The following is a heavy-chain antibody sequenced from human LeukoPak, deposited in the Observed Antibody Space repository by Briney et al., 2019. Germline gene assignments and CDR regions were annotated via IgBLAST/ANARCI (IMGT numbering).Heavy chain of an antibody. D-gene: IGHD6-13*01. CDR2: ISGSGDST. CDR1: GFTFSSYA. CDR3: AKASPGYSSSWYVPSSDY. J-gene: IGHJ4*02. Sequence: GGSLRLSCAASGFTFSSYAMSWVRQAPGKGLEWVSGISGSGDSTYYADSVKGRFTISRDNSKNTLYLQMNSLRAEDTAVYYCAKASPGYSSSWYVPSSDYWGQGTLVTVSS. V-gene: IGHV3-23*01.